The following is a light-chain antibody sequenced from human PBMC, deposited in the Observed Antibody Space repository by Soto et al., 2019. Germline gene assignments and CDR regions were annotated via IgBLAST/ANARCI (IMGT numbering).Light chain of an antibody. Sequence: EIVLTQSPGILSLSPGERATLSCRASQSVSSNYLAWYQQKPGQAPRLLIYGASSRATGIPDRFSGSGSGTDFTLTISRLEPEDFAVYYCQQYGSSSITFGQGTRLENK. CDR1: QSVSSNY. CDR3: QQYGSSSIT. J-gene: IGKJ5*01. V-gene: IGKV3-20*01. CDR2: GAS.